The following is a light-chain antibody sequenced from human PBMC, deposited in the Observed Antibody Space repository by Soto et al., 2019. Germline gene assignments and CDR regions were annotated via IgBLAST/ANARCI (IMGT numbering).Light chain of an antibody. CDR3: QSYDSSLSGVV. CDR1: SSNIGAGYD. V-gene: IGLV1-40*01. J-gene: IGLJ2*01. CDR2: GNI. Sequence: VLTQPPSVSGAPGQRVTISCTGSSSNIGAGYDVHWYQHLPGTAPKLLIYGNINRPSGVPDRFSASKSGTSASLAITGLQAEDEADYYCQSYDSSLSGVVFGGGTKVTVL.